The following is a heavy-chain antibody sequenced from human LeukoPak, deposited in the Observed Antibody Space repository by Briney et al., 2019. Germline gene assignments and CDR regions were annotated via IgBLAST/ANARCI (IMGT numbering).Heavy chain of an antibody. D-gene: IGHD3-3*01. Sequence: SVKVSCKASGGTFSSYAISWVRQAPGQGLEWMGGIIPIFGTANYAQKFQGRVTITADESTSTAYMELSSLRSEDTAVYYCARDSDFWSGYYGDYYYYMDVWGKGTTVTVSS. J-gene: IGHJ6*03. CDR1: GGTFSSYA. V-gene: IGHV1-69*13. CDR3: ARDSDFWSGYYGDYYYYMDV. CDR2: IIPIFGTA.